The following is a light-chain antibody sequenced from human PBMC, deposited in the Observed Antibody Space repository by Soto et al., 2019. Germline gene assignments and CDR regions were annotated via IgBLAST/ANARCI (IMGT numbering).Light chain of an antibody. CDR1: QSLRSS. CDR3: QQYNNWPQT. V-gene: IGKV3-15*01. CDR2: DAS. J-gene: IGKJ1*01. Sequence: MTQSPDTLSVSLGERAALSCRASQSLRSSLAWYQQKPGQAPRLLIYDASTRATGIPARFSGSGSGTDFTLTISGLQSEDFAVYYCQQYNNWPQTFGQGTKVDIK.